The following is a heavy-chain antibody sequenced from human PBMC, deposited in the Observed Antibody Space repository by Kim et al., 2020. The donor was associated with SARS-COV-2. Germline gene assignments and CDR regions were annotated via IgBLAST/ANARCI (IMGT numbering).Heavy chain of an antibody. Sequence: GGSLRLSCAASGFTFSSYWMSWARQAPGKGLEWVANIKQDGSEKYYVDSVKGRFTISRDNAKNSLYLQMNSLRAEDTAVYYCARDLKSIAARTGNYYYYYYMDVWGKGTTVTVSS. J-gene: IGHJ6*03. D-gene: IGHD6-6*01. V-gene: IGHV3-7*01. CDR3: ARDLKSIAARTGNYYYYYYMDV. CDR2: IKQDGSEK. CDR1: GFTFSSYW.